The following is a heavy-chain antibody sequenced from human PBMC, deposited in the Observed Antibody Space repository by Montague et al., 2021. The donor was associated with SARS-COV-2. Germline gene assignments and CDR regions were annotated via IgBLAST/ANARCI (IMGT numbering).Heavy chain of an antibody. V-gene: IGHV4-61*01. J-gene: IGHJ5*02. CDR2: IDYGGSP. D-gene: IGHD3-10*01. CDR3: ATYWQGGSGRGS. Sequence: SETLSLTCTVSGVSVSNRYTHWSWIRQSPGKGLEWIGHIDYGGSPNYSPSLHSRVTTSLDTSKNQLSLRLNSATAADTAVYYCATYWQGGSGRGSWGQGALVTVSS. CDR1: GVSVSNRYTH.